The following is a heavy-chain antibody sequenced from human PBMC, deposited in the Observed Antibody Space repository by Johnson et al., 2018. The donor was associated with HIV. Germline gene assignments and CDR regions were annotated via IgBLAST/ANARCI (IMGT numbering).Heavy chain of an antibody. J-gene: IGHJ3*02. CDR1: GFTFSSYA. CDR3: AKGSGSSWYIGAVDI. CDR2: ISGSGGST. V-gene: IGHV3-23*04. Sequence: VQLVESGGGLVQPGGSLRLSCAASGFTFSSYAMSWVRQAPGKGLAWVSAISGSGGSTYYADSVKGRFTISRDNSKNTLYRQMNSLRAEDTAVYHCAKGSGSSWYIGAVDIWGQGTMVTVSS. D-gene: IGHD6-13*01.